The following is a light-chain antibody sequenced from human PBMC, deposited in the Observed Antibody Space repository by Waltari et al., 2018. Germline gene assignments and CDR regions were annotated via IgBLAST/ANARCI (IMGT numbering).Light chain of an antibody. CDR2: DVN. V-gene: IGLV2-14*03. Sequence: HSALTQPAAVSGSPGQSITIGCTGTSSDIGRYYYVSWYQHHPGKAPKLIIFDVNGRPSGVSSRFSGSKSGNAASLTISGLQAEDEAHYYCSSYTTTSTYVFGTGTKLTVL. CDR1: SSDIGRYYY. J-gene: IGLJ1*01. CDR3: SSYTTTSTYV.